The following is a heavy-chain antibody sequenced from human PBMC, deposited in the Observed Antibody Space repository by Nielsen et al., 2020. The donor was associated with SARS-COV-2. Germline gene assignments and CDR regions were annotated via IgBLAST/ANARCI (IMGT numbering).Heavy chain of an antibody. J-gene: IGHJ5*02. D-gene: IGHD1-26*01. Sequence: ASVKVSCKASGYTFISYPITWVRQAPGQGLEWMGWISTYNGNTHYAQNVQGRVTMTTDTSTRTAYMELRGLRSDDTAVYYCAREDYGSGSYGTWLDPWGQGTPVTVSS. CDR3: AREDYGSGSYGTWLDP. CDR1: GYTFISYP. V-gene: IGHV1-18*01. CDR2: ISTYNGNT.